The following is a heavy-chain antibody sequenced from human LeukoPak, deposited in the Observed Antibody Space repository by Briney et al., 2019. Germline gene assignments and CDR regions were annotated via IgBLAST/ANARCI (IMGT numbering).Heavy chain of an antibody. V-gene: IGHV1-18*01. D-gene: IGHD3-22*01. CDR2: ISAYNGNT. CDR3: ASDQATMIAAAGSLPPDY. Sequence: GASVKVSCKASGYTFTSYGISWVRQAPGQGLEWMGWISAYNGNTNYAQKLQGRVTMTTDTSTSTAYMELRSLRSDDTAVYYRASDQATMIAAAGSLPPDYWGQGTLVTVSS. J-gene: IGHJ4*02. CDR1: GYTFTSYG.